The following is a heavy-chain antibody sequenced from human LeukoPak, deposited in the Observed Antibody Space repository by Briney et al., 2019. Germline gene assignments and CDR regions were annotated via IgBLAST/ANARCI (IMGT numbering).Heavy chain of an antibody. V-gene: IGHV3-9*01. Sequence: GRSLRLSCAASGFTFDDYAMHWVRQAPGEGLEWVSGISWNSGSIGYADSVKGRFTISRDNAKNSLYLQMNSLRAEDTALYYCAKEWLSAPYFDYWGQGTLVTVSS. J-gene: IGHJ4*02. D-gene: IGHD3-22*01. CDR1: GFTFDDYA. CDR3: AKEWLSAPYFDY. CDR2: ISWNSGSI.